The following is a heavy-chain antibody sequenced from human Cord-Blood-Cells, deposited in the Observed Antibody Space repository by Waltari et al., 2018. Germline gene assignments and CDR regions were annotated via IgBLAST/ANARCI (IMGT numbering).Heavy chain of an antibody. CDR2: SIPIFGTA. CDR3: ARGRSSWSPYYFDY. J-gene: IGHJ4*02. V-gene: IGHV1-69*06. D-gene: IGHD6-13*01. CDR1: GGTFSSYA. Sequence: QVQLVQSGAEVKKPGSSVKVSCKASGGTFSSYAISWVRQAPGQGLEWMGGSIPIFGTANYAQKFQGRVTITADKSTSTAYMELSSLRSEDTAVYYCARGRSSWSPYYFDYWGQGTLVTVSS.